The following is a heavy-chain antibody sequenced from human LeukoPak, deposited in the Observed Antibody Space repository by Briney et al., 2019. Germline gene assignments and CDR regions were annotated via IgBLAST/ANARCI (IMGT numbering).Heavy chain of an antibody. CDR3: AKDFSPYSFNWFDP. CDR2: ISWNSGGI. V-gene: IGHV3-9*01. J-gene: IGHJ5*02. D-gene: IGHD3-16*01. Sequence: PGGSLSLSCAASGFTFNNYVMHWVRQAPGKGLEGVLGISWNSGGIGYANSVKGRFTISRDNAKNSLYLQMNSLRAEDTAFYYCAKDFSPYSFNWFDPWGQGTLVTVSS. CDR1: GFTFNNYV.